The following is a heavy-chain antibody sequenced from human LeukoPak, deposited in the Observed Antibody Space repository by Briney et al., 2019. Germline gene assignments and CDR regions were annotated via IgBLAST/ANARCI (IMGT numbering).Heavy chain of an antibody. Sequence: ASVKVSCKASGYTFTGYYLNWVRQAPGQGLEWMGRINPNSGGTNSGQKFQGRVSMTRDTSISTAYLELSSLTFDDTAVYYCARVDAASLAVHYWGQGTLVTVSS. V-gene: IGHV1-2*02. CDR1: GYTFTGYY. CDR3: ARVDAASLAVHY. CDR2: INPNSGGT. D-gene: IGHD6-13*01. J-gene: IGHJ4*02.